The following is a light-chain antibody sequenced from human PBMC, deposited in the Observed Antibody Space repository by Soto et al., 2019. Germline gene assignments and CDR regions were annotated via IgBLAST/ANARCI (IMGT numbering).Light chain of an antibody. V-gene: IGKV3-11*01. Sequence: EIVLTQSPATLSLSPGERATLSCRASQSVSSYLAWYQQQPGQAPRLLIYDASNRATGIPARFSGSGSGTDFTLTISSLEPEDFAVYYCQPRSNWPRTFGQGTKVEIK. J-gene: IGKJ1*01. CDR3: QPRSNWPRT. CDR2: DAS. CDR1: QSVSSY.